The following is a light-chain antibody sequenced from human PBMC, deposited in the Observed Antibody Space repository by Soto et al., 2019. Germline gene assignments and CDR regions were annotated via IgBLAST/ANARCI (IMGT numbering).Light chain of an antibody. V-gene: IGKV3-15*01. J-gene: IGKJ4*01. CDR1: ETVATN. CDR3: QQYKQWPVA. Sequence: EVVMTQSPATLSVSPGERATLSSRASETVATNLAWYQQKPGQAPRLLISGASTRAAGISDRFRGSGSGTEFTLTISRLQSEDFGFYYCQQYKQWPVAFGGGTKVDIK. CDR2: GAS.